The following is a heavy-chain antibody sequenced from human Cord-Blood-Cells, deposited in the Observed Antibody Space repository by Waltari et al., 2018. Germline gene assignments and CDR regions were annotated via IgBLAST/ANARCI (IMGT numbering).Heavy chain of an antibody. D-gene: IGHD5-18*01. CDR1: GGSISSSSYY. J-gene: IGHJ4*02. CDR2: IYYSGST. Sequence: QLQLQESGPGLVKPSETLSLTCTVSGGSISSSSYYWGWIRQPPGKGLEWIGSIYYSGSTYYNPSLKGRVTISVDTSKNQFSLKLSSVTAADTAVYYCARHLGYSPIYYVDYWGQGTLVTVSS. V-gene: IGHV4-39*07. CDR3: ARHLGYSPIYYVDY.